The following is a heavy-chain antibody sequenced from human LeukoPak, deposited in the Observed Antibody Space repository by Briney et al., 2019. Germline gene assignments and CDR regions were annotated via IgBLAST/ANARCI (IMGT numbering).Heavy chain of an antibody. J-gene: IGHJ4*02. CDR2: ISPTVGST. Sequence: GGSLRLSCAASGFTFSNYAMSWVRQVPGKGLEWVATISPTVGSTYYGDSVKGRFTISRDNAKNSLYLQMNSLRAEDTAVYYCASLSGSYDYWGQGTLVTVSS. CDR3: ASLSGSYDY. CDR1: GFTFSNYA. V-gene: IGHV3-23*01. D-gene: IGHD1-26*01.